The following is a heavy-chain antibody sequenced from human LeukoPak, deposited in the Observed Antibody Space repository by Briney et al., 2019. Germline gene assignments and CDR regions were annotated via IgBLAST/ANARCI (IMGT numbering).Heavy chain of an antibody. CDR2: ITSSSDYV. J-gene: IGHJ4*02. CDR1: GFTFSSYS. CDR3: ARDFHEMALDY. V-gene: IGHV3-21*01. D-gene: IGHD2-8*01. Sequence: GGSLRLSCTASGFTFSSYSMNWVRQAPGKGLEWVSSITSSSDYVYYADSVKGRFTISRDNAENSLHLQMNSLRADDTAVYYCARDFHEMALDYWGQGTLVTVSS.